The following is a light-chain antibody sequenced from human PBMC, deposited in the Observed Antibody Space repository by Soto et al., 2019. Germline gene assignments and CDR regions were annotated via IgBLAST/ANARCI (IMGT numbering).Light chain of an antibody. CDR3: QTWGPGFVL. CDR2: LDSDGSH. V-gene: IGLV4-69*02. Sequence: QPVLTQSPSASASLGASVKLTCTLRSGHSNYDIAWHQQQPEKGPRSSMKLDSDGSHTRGDGIPARFSGSSSGAERYVTISSLQSKDEADYYCQTWGPGFVLFGGGTKLTVL. J-gene: IGLJ2*01. CDR1: SGHSNYD.